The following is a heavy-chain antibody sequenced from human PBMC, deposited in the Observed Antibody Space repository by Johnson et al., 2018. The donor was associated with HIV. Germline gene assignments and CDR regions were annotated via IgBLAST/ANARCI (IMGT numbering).Heavy chain of an antibody. CDR1: GFTFSSYG. Sequence: MQVVESGGGLIQPGGSLRLSCAASGFTFSSYGMHWVRQAPGKGLEWVSGINWNVATTVYADSVQGRFTISRDNAKKSLYLQVNSLRGEDTALYYCARDVKYYDTSGYHSDAFDIWGQGTLVIVSS. J-gene: IGHJ3*02. V-gene: IGHV3-20*04. D-gene: IGHD3-22*01. CDR3: ARDVKYYDTSGYHSDAFDI. CDR2: INWNVATT.